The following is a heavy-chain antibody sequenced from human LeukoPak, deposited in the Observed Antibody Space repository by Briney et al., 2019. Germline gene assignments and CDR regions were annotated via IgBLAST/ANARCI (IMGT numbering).Heavy chain of an antibody. CDR2: IYSGGST. J-gene: IGHJ4*02. CDR1: GFTVSSNY. D-gene: IGHD3-9*01. Sequence: GGSLRLSCAASGFTVSSNYMSWVRQAPGKGLEWGSVIYSGGSTYYADSVKGRFTISRDNSKNTLYLQMNSLRAEDTAVYYCASSPSYDILTGYFDYWGQGTLVTVSS. V-gene: IGHV3-53*01. CDR3: ASSPSYDILTGYFDY.